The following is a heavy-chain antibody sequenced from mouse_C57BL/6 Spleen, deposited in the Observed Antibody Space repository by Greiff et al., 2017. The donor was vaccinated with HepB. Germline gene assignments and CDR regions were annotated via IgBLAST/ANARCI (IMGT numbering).Heavy chain of an antibody. V-gene: IGHV1-52*01. D-gene: IGHD1-1*01. CDR2: IDPSDSET. CDR1: GYTFTSYW. Sequence: QVQLQQPGAELVRPGSSVKLSCKASGYTFTSYWMHWVKQRPIQGLEWIGNIDPSDSETHYNQKFKDKATLTVDKSSSTAYMQLSSLTSEDSAVYYCARQHYYGSNYFDYWGQGTTLTVSS. J-gene: IGHJ2*01. CDR3: ARQHYYGSNYFDY.